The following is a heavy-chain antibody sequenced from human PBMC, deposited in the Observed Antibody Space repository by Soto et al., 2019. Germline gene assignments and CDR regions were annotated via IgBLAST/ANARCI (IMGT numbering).Heavy chain of an antibody. J-gene: IGHJ5*02. V-gene: IGHV1-69*01. D-gene: IGHD1-26*01. CDR2: IIPIFGTA. Sequence: QVQLVQSGAEVKKPGSSVKVSCKASGGTFSSYAISWVLQAPGQGLEWMGGIIPIFGTANYAQKFQGRVTIPPEEYKSTAHMELSSLRSEDTAVYYCARIYGWERLGGGFDPWGQGTLVTVSS. CDR3: ARIYGWERLGGGFDP. CDR1: GGTFSSYA.